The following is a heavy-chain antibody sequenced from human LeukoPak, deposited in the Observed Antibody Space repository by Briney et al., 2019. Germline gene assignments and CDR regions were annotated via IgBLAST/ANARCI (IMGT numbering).Heavy chain of an antibody. V-gene: IGHV3-48*03. D-gene: IGHD6-19*01. J-gene: IGHJ5*02. CDR1: GFTFSGYE. CDR2: ISSSGSTK. Sequence: GGSLRLSCAASGFTFSGYEMNWVRQAPGKGLEWVSYISSSGSTKDYADSVKGRFTISRDNAKNSLYLQMNSLRAEDTGVYYCARELARSGFDPWGQGTLVTVSS. CDR3: ARELARSGFDP.